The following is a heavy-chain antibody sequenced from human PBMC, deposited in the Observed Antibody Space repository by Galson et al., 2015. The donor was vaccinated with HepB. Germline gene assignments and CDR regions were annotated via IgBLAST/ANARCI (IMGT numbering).Heavy chain of an antibody. CDR2: IKSKTDGGTT. J-gene: IGHJ6*02. Sequence: SLRLSCAASGFTFSNAWMNWVRQAPGKGLEWVGRIKSKTDGGTTDYAAPVKGRFTISRDDSKNTLYLQMNSLKTEDTAVYYCTSPPLYYPMDVWGQGTTVTVSS. D-gene: IGHD3-10*01. CDR1: GFTFSNAW. V-gene: IGHV3-15*07. CDR3: TSPPLYYPMDV.